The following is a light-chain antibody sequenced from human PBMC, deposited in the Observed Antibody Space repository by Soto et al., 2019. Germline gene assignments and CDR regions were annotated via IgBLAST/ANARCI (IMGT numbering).Light chain of an antibody. CDR2: GAS. V-gene: IGKV3-15*01. J-gene: IGKJ1*01. CDR1: QSVSYN. CDR3: QQYKNWPRT. Sequence: EIVMTQSPVTLSVSPGERATLSRRASQSVSYNLAWYQHRPGQAPRLLIYGASTRATAIPARFTGSGSGTEFTLTISSLQSEDFALYYCQQYKNWPRTFGQGTKVDIK.